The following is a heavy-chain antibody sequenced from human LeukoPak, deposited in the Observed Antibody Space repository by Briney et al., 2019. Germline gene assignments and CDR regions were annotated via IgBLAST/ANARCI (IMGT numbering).Heavy chain of an antibody. Sequence: GGSLRLSYAASGFTFSSYAMSWVRQAPGKGLEWVSAISGSGGSTYYADSVKGRFTISRDNSKNTLYLQMNSLRAEDAAVYYCAKQGNEQLVRDYYYYYYMDVWGKGTTVTVSS. CDR3: AKQGNEQLVRDYYYYYYMDV. J-gene: IGHJ6*03. D-gene: IGHD6-13*01. CDR1: GFTFSSYA. CDR2: ISGSGGST. V-gene: IGHV3-23*01.